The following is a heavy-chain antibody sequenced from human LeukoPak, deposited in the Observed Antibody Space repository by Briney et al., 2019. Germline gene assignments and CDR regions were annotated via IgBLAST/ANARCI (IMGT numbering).Heavy chain of an antibody. CDR1: GYTFTGYY. J-gene: IGHJ2*01. CDR2: INPNSGGT. CDR3: ARDRGVLLSGVWYFDL. V-gene: IGHV1-2*02. D-gene: IGHD2-2*01. Sequence: ASVKVSCKASGYTFTGYYMHWVRQAPGQGLEWMGWINPNSGGTNYAQKFQGRVTVTRDTSISTAYMELSRLRSDDTAVYYCARDRGVLLSGVWYFDLWGRGTLVTVSS.